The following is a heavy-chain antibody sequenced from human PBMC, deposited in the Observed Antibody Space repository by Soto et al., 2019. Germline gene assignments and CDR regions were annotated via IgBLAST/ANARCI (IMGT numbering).Heavy chain of an antibody. V-gene: IGHV3-48*02. CDR3: ARGTLYCSGGSCYSHFDY. Sequence: PGGSLRLSCAASGFTFSSYSMNWVRQAPGKGLEWVSYISSSSSTIYYADSVKGRFTISRDNAKNSLYLQMNSLRDEDTAVYYCARGTLYCSGGSCYSHFDYWGQGA. CDR2: ISSSSSTI. CDR1: GFTFSSYS. J-gene: IGHJ4*02. D-gene: IGHD2-15*01.